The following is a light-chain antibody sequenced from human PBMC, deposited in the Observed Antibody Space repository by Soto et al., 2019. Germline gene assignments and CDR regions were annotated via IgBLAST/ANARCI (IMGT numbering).Light chain of an antibody. J-gene: IGKJ4*01. Sequence: IVLTQSPGTLSVSPGEVATLSCGASQTIAYNFLAWYQQKPGLAPRLLVYDASKRATGIPDRFSGSGSGTDFTLNITTLEPEDFAGYYCQHYGASSSTFGGGTRVEI. CDR2: DAS. CDR3: QHYGASSST. CDR1: QTIAYNF. V-gene: IGKV3D-20*01.